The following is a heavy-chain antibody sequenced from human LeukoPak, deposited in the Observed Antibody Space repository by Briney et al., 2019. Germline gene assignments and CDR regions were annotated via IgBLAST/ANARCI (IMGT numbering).Heavy chain of an antibody. V-gene: IGHV4-30-2*01. D-gene: IGHD3-22*01. J-gene: IGHJ4*02. CDR2: IYHSGST. CDR3: ARASYDSSGYYRPPYFDY. Sequence: PSETLSLTCTVSGGSISSGGYSWSWIRQPPGKGLEWIGYIYHSGSTYYNPSLKSRVTISVDRSKNQFSLKLSSVTAADTAVYYCARASYDSSGYYRPPYFDYWGQGTLVTVSS. CDR1: GGSISSGGYS.